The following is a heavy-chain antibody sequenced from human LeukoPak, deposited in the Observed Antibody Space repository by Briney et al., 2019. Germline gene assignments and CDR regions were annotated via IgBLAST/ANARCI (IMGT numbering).Heavy chain of an antibody. V-gene: IGHV1-2*02. D-gene: IGHD5-18*01. CDR2: INPNSGGT. CDR1: GYTLTELS. Sequence: GASVKVSCKVSGYTLTELSMHWVRQAPGQGLEWMGWINPNSGGTNYAQKFQGRVTMTRDTSISTAYMELSRLRSDDTAVYYCAREMELWLDYWGQGTLVTVSS. J-gene: IGHJ4*02. CDR3: AREMELWLDY.